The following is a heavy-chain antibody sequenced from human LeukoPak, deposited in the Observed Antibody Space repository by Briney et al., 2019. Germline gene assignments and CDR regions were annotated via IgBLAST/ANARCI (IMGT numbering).Heavy chain of an antibody. CDR1: GFTFSTYG. V-gene: IGHV3-30*02. CDR3: ARDLYCSGDSCYSGLKY. CDR2: IRYDGSNK. J-gene: IGHJ4*02. Sequence: PGGSLRLSCAASGFTFSTYGLHWVRQAPGKGLEWVAFIRYDGSNKYYADSVKGRFTISRDSSKNTLYLQMNSLRAEDMAVYYCARDLYCSGDSCYSGLKYWGQGTLVTVSS. D-gene: IGHD2-15*01.